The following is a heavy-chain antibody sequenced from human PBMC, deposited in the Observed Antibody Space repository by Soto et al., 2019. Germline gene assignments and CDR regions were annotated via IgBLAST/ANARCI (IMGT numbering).Heavy chain of an antibody. CDR1: GLTFSSSA. Sequence: QMQLVQSGPEVKKPGTSVKVSCKASGLTFSSSAVHWVRQARGHRLEWIGWIDVGSANANYAQMHKERVTISRDMSTSTAYMELSSLRPEDTAVYYCAADMGGYIYGLGTYWGQGTLVTVSS. CDR2: IDVGSANA. D-gene: IGHD5-18*01. CDR3: AADMGGYIYGLGTY. V-gene: IGHV1-58*01. J-gene: IGHJ4*02.